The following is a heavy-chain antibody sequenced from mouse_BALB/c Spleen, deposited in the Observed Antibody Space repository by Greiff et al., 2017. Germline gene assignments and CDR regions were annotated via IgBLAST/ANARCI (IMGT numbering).Heavy chain of an antibody. CDR1: GYTFTSYV. CDR2: INPYNDGT. J-gene: IGHJ4*01. Sequence: EVQLQQSGPELVKPGASVKMSCKASGYTFTSYVMHWVKQKPGQGLEWIGYINPYNDGTKYNEKFKGKATLTSDKSSSTAYMELSSLTSEDSAVYYCASYPLDYAMDYWGQGTSVTVSS. V-gene: IGHV1-14*01. CDR3: ASYPLDYAMDY.